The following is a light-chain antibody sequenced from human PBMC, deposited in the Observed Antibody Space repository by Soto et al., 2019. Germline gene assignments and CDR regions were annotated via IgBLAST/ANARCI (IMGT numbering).Light chain of an antibody. CDR3: QQSYRTPT. CDR2: AAS. V-gene: IGKV1-39*01. Sequence: DIQMTQSPSSLSASVGDRVAITCRASQSISSYLNWYQQKPGKAPKLLIYAASNLQSGVPSRFSGSGSGTDFTLTISSLQPEDFATYFCQQSYRTPTFGQGTRLEIK. CDR1: QSISSY. J-gene: IGKJ5*01.